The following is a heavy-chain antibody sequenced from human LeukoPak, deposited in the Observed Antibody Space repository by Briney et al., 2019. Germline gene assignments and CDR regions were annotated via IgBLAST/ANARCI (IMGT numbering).Heavy chain of an antibody. Sequence: PGRSLRLSCAASGFTFSSYAMHWVRQAPGKGLEWVAVISYDGSNKCYADSVKGRFTISRDNSKNTLYLQMNSLRAEDTAVYYCAFNYYTSGSYYNRYFYYGMDVWGKGTTVTVSS. CDR2: ISYDGSNK. J-gene: IGHJ6*04. V-gene: IGHV3-30-3*01. CDR3: AFNYYTSGSYYNRYFYYGMDV. D-gene: IGHD3-10*01. CDR1: GFTFSSYA.